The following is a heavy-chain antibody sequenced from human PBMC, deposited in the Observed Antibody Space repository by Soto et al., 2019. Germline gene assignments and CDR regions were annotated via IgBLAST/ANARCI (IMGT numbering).Heavy chain of an antibody. CDR3: ARGGWRLRTDAFDI. Sequence: QVQLVESGGGVVQPGRSLRLSCAASEFTFSTYAMNWVRQAPGKGLEWVAVVSYDGSDKYYADSVKGRFTISRDNSKNTLYLQMSSLRAEDTAVFSCARGGWRLRTDAFDIWGQGTMVTVSS. J-gene: IGHJ3*02. V-gene: IGHV3-30-3*01. D-gene: IGHD2-21*02. CDR2: VSYDGSDK. CDR1: EFTFSTYA.